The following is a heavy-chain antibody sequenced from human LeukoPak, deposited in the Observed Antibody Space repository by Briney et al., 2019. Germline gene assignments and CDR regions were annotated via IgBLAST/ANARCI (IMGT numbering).Heavy chain of an antibody. Sequence: PGGSLRLSCAASGFTFSSYGMHGVRQAPGKRLEWGAVISYDGSNKYYADSVKGRFTISRDNSKNTLYLQMNSLRAADTAVHYCAKGGRYCSSTSCPQGYMDVWGKGTTVTVSS. CDR2: ISYDGSNK. J-gene: IGHJ6*03. V-gene: IGHV3-30*18. CDR3: AKGGRYCSSTSCPQGYMDV. D-gene: IGHD2-2*01. CDR1: GFTFSSYG.